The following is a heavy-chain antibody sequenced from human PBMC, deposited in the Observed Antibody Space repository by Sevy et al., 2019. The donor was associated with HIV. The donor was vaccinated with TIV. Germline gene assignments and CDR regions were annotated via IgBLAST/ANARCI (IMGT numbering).Heavy chain of an antibody. V-gene: IGHV4-4*02. D-gene: IGHD6-25*01. CDR1: GDSIISSHW. Sequence: SETLCLTCTVSGDSIISSHWWSWFRQTPGKGLEWIGDMYHRGTTNYNPSLKTRVIISVDKSKNQFFLKLTSVTAADTAVYYCAAAAGTDILGYYFGSWGQGSSVTVSS. CDR2: MYHRGTT. CDR3: AAAAGTDILGYYFGS. J-gene: IGHJ4*02.